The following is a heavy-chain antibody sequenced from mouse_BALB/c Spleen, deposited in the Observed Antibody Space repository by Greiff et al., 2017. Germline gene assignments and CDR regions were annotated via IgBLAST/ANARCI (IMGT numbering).Heavy chain of an antibody. CDR3: ARQGANWDFDY. CDR2: ISSGGGST. J-gene: IGHJ2*01. CDR1: GFAFSSYD. D-gene: IGHD4-1*01. V-gene: IGHV5-12-1*01. Sequence: EVMLVESGGGLVKPGGSLKLSCAASGFAFSSYDMSWVRQTPEKRLEWVAYISSGGGSTYYPDTLKGRFTISRDNAKNTLYLQMSSLKSEDTAMYYCARQGANWDFDYWGQGTTLTVSS.